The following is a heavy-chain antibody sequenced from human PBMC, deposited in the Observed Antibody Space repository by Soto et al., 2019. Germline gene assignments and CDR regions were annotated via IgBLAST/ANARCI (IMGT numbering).Heavy chain of an antibody. J-gene: IGHJ4*02. D-gene: IGHD3-9*01. Sequence: GGSLRLSCAASGFTLGKYTMGWVRQAPGKGLEWVAESYSTGGTEYADSVKGRFTISRDNSKNTLFLQMNSLGVEDTALYYCARDRESDGIWTFDSWGQGTLVTVSS. CDR2: SYSTGGT. CDR3: ARDRESDGIWTFDS. CDR1: GFTLGKYT. V-gene: IGHV3-23*01.